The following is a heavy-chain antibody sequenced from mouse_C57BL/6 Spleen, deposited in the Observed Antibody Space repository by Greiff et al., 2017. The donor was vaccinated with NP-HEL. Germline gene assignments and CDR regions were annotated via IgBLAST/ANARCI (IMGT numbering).Heavy chain of an antibody. CDR3: TRADYYGSSYGAMDY. D-gene: IGHD1-1*01. Sequence: EVNLVESGEGLVKPGGSLKLSCAASGFTFSSYAMSWVRQTPEKRLEWVAYISSGGDYIYYADTVKGRFTISRDNARNTLYLQMSSLKSEDTAMYYCTRADYYGSSYGAMDYWGQGTSVTVSS. J-gene: IGHJ4*01. CDR2: ISSGGDYI. CDR1: GFTFSSYA. V-gene: IGHV5-9-1*02.